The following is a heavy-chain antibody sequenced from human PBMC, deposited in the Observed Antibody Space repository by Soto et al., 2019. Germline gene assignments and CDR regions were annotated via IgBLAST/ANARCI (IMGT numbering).Heavy chain of an antibody. CDR2: ITVGSGNT. Sequence: ASVKVSCKASGDTFTRHGLTWVRQAPGQGPEWMGWITVGSGNTHYAQKFQGRVSMTTDTSTSTAYMELWSLRSDDTAVYYCARPSSYGSYYYFDLWGQGTPVTSPQ. J-gene: IGHJ4*02. V-gene: IGHV1-18*04. D-gene: IGHD1-26*01. CDR3: ARPSSYGSYYYFDL. CDR1: GDTFTRHG.